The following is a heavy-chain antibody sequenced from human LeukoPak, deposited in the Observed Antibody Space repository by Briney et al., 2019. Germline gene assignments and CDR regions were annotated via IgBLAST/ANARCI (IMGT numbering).Heavy chain of an antibody. CDR1: GLTFSSYS. D-gene: IGHD2-2*01. CDR3: ARSFCTSASCSKGYYYYVMDV. CDR2: ISSGGDYK. Sequence: GGSLRLSCAASGLTFSSYSMNWVRQAPGKGLEWVSYISSGGDYKFYADSLKGRFTVSRDNAKNSLFLQMDSLRAEDTAVYYCARSFCTSASCSKGYYYYVMDVWGQGTTVTVSS. J-gene: IGHJ6*02. V-gene: IGHV3-21*01.